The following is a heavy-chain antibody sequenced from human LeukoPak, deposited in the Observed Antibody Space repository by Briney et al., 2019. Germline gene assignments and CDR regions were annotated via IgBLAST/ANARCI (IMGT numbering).Heavy chain of an antibody. D-gene: IGHD6-13*01. V-gene: IGHV3-7*01. J-gene: IGHJ5*02. CDR3: ARDPAAVGTRLGWEGWFDP. CDR1: AFTFRSYW. Sequence: GGSLRLSCAASAFTFRSYWMSWVRQAPGKGLEWVASIKEDGSEKYYTDSVKGRFTISRDNFKNSLYLQMNSLRAEDTAVYYCARDPAAVGTRLGWEGWFDPWGQGTLVTVSS. CDR2: IKEDGSEK.